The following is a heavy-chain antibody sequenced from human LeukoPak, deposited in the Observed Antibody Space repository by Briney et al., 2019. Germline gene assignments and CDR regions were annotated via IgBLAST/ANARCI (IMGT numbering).Heavy chain of an antibody. V-gene: IGHV1-2*02. CDR3: ARVLYGDHFDC. Sequence: ASVKVSCKASGYSFTGYYMHWVRQAPGQGLEWMGWINPNSGGTNYAQTFQGRVTMTRDTSINTVFMELSRLRSDDTAEYYCARVLYGDHFDCWGQGTLVTVSP. CDR2: INPNSGGT. D-gene: IGHD4-17*01. CDR1: GYSFTGYY. J-gene: IGHJ4*02.